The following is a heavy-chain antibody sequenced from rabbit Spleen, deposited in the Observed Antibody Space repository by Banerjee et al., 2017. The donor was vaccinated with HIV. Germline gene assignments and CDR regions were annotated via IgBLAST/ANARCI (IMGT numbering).Heavy chain of an antibody. CDR2: IYTGRGGT. CDR3: ARDLVAVIGWNFSL. V-gene: IGHV1S7*01. CDR1: GFDFSSYS. Sequence: QLEETGGGLVQPGGSLTLSCKTSGFDFSSYSMSWVRQAPGKGLEWIGAIYTGRGGTDYANWVNGRFTISSDNAQYTVDLQMNSLTAADTATYFCARDLVAVIGWNFSLWGPGTLVTVS. J-gene: IGHJ4*01. D-gene: IGHD1-1*01.